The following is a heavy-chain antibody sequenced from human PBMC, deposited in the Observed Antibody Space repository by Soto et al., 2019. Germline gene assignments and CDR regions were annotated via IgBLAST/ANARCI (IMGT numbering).Heavy chain of an antibody. CDR3: AKDFGHYDILIGYPTFGY. V-gene: IGHV3-23*01. CDR1: GFTFSSYA. D-gene: IGHD3-9*01. CDR2: VSRSGGNT. Sequence: EVQLLESGGGLVQPGGSLRLSCAASGFTFSSYAMSWVRQAPGEGLEWVSAVSRSGGNTYYADSVKDRFTISRDNSKNTLYLQMNSLRAEDTAVYYCAKDFGHYDILIGYPTFGYWGQGTLVTVSS. J-gene: IGHJ4*02.